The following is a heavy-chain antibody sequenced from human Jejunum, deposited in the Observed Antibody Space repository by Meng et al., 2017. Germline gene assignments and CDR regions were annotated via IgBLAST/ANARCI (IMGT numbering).Heavy chain of an antibody. V-gene: IGHV2-5*02. CDR3: AHRRISGSPWDGGDFDY. D-gene: IGHD2-15*01. Sequence: QITFKESGPSRVKPTQTLALTCTFSWVSLSTSGVGVGWIRQSTGKALEWLAVIYWDNDKRYSPSLKNRLTIDKDTSKNEVVLTMTNMDPVDTATYYCAHRRISGSPWDGGDFDYWGQGTLVTVSS. CDR1: WVSLSTSGVG. J-gene: IGHJ4*02. CDR2: IYWDNDK.